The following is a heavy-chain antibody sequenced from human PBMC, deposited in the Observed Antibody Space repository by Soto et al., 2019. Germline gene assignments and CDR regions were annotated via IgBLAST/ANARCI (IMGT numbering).Heavy chain of an antibody. J-gene: IGHJ5*02. CDR2: IHYSGGI. D-gene: IGHD4-4*01. V-gene: IGHV4-39*01. CDR1: GASISSGGYY. Sequence: PSETLSLTCSVSGASISSGGYYWGWIRQPPGRGLEWIGSIHYSGGIYYNPSLKSRVTISVDTSKKQFSLWLSSVTAADTAIYYXARHMENDYRVTPNWFDPWGQGALVTVSS. CDR3: ARHMENDYRVTPNWFDP.